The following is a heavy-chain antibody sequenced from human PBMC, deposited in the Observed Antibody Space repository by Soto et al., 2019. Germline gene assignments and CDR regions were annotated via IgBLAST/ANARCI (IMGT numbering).Heavy chain of an antibody. J-gene: IGHJ5*02. Sequence: PSETLSLTCAVSGYSISSGYYWGWIRQPPGKGLEWIGSIYHSGSTYYNPSLKSRVTISVDTSKNQFSLKLSSVTAADTAVYDCARDAPKIWFGAQNWFDPWGQGTLVTVS. D-gene: IGHD3-10*01. V-gene: IGHV4-38-2*02. CDR2: IYHSGST. CDR3: ARDAPKIWFGAQNWFDP. CDR1: GYSISSGYY.